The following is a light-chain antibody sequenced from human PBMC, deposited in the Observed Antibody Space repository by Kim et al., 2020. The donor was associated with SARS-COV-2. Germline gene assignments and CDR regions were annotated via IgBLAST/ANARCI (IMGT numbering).Light chain of an antibody. CDR2: ASS. V-gene: IGKV1-39*01. J-gene: IGKJ2*01. Sequence: SSSVGKTPTIPCRATKKLINYFTWFHKKQGNPPSRRIYASSTVQQGVLSMFSGRVYGTDLTLPISSLQPRVVATYYCKQSYKTPYTLGQGTKLEI. CDR3: KQSYKTPYT. CDR1: KKLINY.